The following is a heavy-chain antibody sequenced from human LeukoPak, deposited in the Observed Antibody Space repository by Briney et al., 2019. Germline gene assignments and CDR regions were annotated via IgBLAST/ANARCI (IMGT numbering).Heavy chain of an antibody. D-gene: IGHD3-10*01. CDR1: GFAFNTYA. J-gene: IGHJ4*02. CDR3: AREIFGSGSYPVF. CDR2: IWHDGSHK. Sequence: GRSLRLSCAASGFAFNTYAMHWVRQAPGQGLECVALIWHDGSHKFYSNSVRGQFTISRDNSKNTVALQMNNLRPEDTAVYYCAREIFGSGSYPVFWGQGTLVTVSS. V-gene: IGHV3-33*01.